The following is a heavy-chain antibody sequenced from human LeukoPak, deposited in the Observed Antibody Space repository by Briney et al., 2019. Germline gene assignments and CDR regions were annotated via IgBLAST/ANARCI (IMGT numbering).Heavy chain of an antibody. J-gene: IGHJ3*02. V-gene: IGHV3-9*03. CDR3: AKGLGSGKYYDFWSGYADAFDI. CDR2: ISWNSGSI. Sequence: SLRLSCAASGFTFSSYAMSWVRQAPGKGLEWVSGISWNSGSIGYADSVKGRFTISRDNAKNSLYLQMNSLRAEDMALYYCAKGLGSGKYYDFWSGYADAFDIWGQGTMVTVSS. CDR1: GFTFSSYA. D-gene: IGHD3-3*01.